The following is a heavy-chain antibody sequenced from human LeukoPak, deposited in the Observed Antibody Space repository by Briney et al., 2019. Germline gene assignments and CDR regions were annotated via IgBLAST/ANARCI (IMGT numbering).Heavy chain of an antibody. J-gene: IGHJ5*01. CDR2: VSYSGST. D-gene: IGHD3-22*01. V-gene: IGHV4-39*01. CDR1: GDTMNSNAYW. Sequence: SETLSLTCSVTGDTMNSNAYWWGWVRQPPGKGLEGIGRVSYSGSTNYNPSLKSLVIISVDTSKNQVSLQLSSVTAADTAVYYCARLWSFYYDSRGNWFDSWGQGTLVPVSS. CDR3: ARLWSFYYDSRGNWFDS.